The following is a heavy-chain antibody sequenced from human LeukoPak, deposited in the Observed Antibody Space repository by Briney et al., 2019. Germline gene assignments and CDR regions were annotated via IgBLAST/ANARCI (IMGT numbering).Heavy chain of an antibody. J-gene: IGHJ4*02. V-gene: IGHV1-69*05. D-gene: IGHD3-10*01. CDR3: ARSLYYYGSGSYY. CDR1: GGTFSSYA. Sequence: SVKVSCKASGGTFSSYAISWVRQAPGQGLEWMGGIIPIFGTANYAQKFQGRVTITTDESTSTDYMELSSLRSEDTAVYYCARSLYYYGSGSYYWGQGTLVTVYS. CDR2: IIPIFGTA.